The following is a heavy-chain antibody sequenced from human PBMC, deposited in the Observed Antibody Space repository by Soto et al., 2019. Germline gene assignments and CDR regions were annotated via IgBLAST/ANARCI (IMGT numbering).Heavy chain of an antibody. CDR1: GFTFSSYS. CDR3: ARDVAVALSFYGMDV. Sequence: EVQLVESGGGLVQPGGSLRLSCAASGFTFSSYSMNWVRQAPGKGLEWVSYISSSSSTIYYADSVKGRFTISRDNAKNSLYLQMNSLRDEDTAVYYCARDVAVALSFYGMDVWGQGTTVTVSS. CDR2: ISSSSSTI. V-gene: IGHV3-48*02. D-gene: IGHD6-19*01. J-gene: IGHJ6*02.